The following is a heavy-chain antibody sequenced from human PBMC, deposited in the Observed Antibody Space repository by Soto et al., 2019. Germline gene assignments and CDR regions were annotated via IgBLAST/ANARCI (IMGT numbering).Heavy chain of an antibody. V-gene: IGHV4-38-2*02. CDR3: ARDPDY. CDR1: GYSISSGYY. J-gene: IGHJ4*02. CDR2: IYHSGST. Sequence: SETLSLTCAVSGYSISSGYYWGWIRQPPGKGLEWIGSIYHSGSTYYNPSLKSRVTISVDKSKNQFSLKMSSVTAADTAVYYCARDPDYWGQGTRVTVSS.